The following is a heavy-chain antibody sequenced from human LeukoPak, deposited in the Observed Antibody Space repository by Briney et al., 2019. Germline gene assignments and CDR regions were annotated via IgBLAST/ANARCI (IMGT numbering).Heavy chain of an antibody. CDR1: GFTFSSYW. Sequence: GGSLRLSCAASGFTFSSYWMSWVRQAPGKGLEWVANIKQDGSEKYYVDSVKGRFTISRDNSKNTLYLQMNSLRAEDTAVYYCARDRPAIFTLYCSGGSCPTYYFDYWGQGTLVTVSS. CDR3: ARDRPAIFTLYCSGGSCPTYYFDY. D-gene: IGHD2-15*01. V-gene: IGHV3-7*01. CDR2: IKQDGSEK. J-gene: IGHJ4*02.